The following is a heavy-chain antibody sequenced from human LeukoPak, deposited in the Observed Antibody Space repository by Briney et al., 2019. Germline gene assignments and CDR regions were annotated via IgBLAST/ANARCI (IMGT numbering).Heavy chain of an antibody. CDR2: INPNTGGT. CDR1: GYTFTGYY. V-gene: IGHV1-2*02. J-gene: IGHJ4*02. CDR3: ARGITAVDTVY. Sequence: ASVKVSCKTSGYTFTGYYIHWVRQAPRQGLEWMGWINPNTGGTNYAQKFQGRVTMTRDTSISTAYMDLGRLRSDDTAVYYCARGITAVDTVYWGQGTLVTVSS. D-gene: IGHD6-13*01.